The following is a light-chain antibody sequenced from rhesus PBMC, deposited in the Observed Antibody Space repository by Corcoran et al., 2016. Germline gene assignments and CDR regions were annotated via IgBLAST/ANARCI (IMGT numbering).Light chain of an antibody. Sequence: QSAPTQPPSVSGSPGQSVTISFTGTSSDIGGYHYVSWYQQHPGKAPKLMIYGVSNLPSGVSDRFSGSKSGNTSSLTISGLQAEDEAAYYCCSYTASSTFVFGSGTKLTVL. CDR1: SSDIGGYHY. CDR2: GVS. CDR3: CSYTASSTFV. J-gene: IGLJ6*01. V-gene: IGLV2S7*01.